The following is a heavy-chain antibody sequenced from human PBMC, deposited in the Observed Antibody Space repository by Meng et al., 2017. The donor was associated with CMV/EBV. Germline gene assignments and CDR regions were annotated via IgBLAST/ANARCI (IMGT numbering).Heavy chain of an antibody. D-gene: IGHD2-2*01. CDR1: GGTFSSYT. V-gene: IGHV1-69*02. CDR2: IIPILGIA. CDR3: ASELFCSSTSCW. Sequence: SVKVSCKASGGTFSSYTISWVRQAPGQGLEWMGRIIPILGIANYAQKFQGRVTITADKSTSTAYMELSSLRSEDTAVYYCASELFCSSTSCWWGQGTLVTVSS. J-gene: IGHJ4*02.